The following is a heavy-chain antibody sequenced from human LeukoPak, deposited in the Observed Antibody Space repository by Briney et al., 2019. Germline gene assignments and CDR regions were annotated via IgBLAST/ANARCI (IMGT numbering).Heavy chain of an antibody. CDR3: ARAKDDFCDY. J-gene: IGHJ4*02. Sequence: GGSLRLSCAASGFTFSSYSMNWVRQAPGKGLEWVSSIRSSSYTYYADSVKGRFTISRDNAKNSLYLQMNSLTAEDTAVYYCARAKDDFCDYWGQGTLVTVSS. V-gene: IGHV3-21*01. CDR2: IRSSSYT. D-gene: IGHD3/OR15-3a*01. CDR1: GFTFSSYS.